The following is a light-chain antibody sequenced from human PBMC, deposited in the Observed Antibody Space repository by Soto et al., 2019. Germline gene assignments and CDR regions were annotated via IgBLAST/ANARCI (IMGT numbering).Light chain of an antibody. J-gene: IGKJ1*01. CDR2: AAS. CDR3: QHSYSTQPWT. CDR1: QSISSY. Sequence: DIQMTQSPSSLSASVGDRVTITCRASQSISSYLNGYQQKPGKAPKLLIYAASSLQSGDTSRFSGSGSVTDFTLTTSSLQPEDFATYYCQHSYSTQPWTFDQGTKVEIK. V-gene: IGKV1-39*01.